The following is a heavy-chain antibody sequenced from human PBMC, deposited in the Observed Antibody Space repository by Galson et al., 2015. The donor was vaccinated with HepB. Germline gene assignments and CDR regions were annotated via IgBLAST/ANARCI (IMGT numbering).Heavy chain of an antibody. CDR2: ISWNSGSI. Sequence: SLRLSCAASGFTFDDYAMHWVRQAPGKGLEWVSGISWNSGSIGYADSVKGRFTISRDNAKNSLYLQMNSLRAEDTALYYCAKDKNYDSSGYDSGAFDIWGQGTMVTVSS. V-gene: IGHV3-9*01. J-gene: IGHJ3*02. CDR3: AKDKNYDSSGYDSGAFDI. CDR1: GFTFDDYA. D-gene: IGHD3-22*01.